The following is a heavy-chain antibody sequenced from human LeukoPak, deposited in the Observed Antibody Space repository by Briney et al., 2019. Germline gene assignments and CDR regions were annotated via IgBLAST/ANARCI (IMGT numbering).Heavy chain of an antibody. CDR2: INPNSGGT. Sequence: ASVKVSCKASGYTFTGYYMHWVRQAPGQGLEWMGWINPNSGGTNYAQKFQGRVTMTRDTSISTAYMELSRLRYDDTAVYYCARAQGIAVAGTFDYWGQGTLVTVSS. CDR1: GYTFTGYY. V-gene: IGHV1-2*02. D-gene: IGHD6-19*01. J-gene: IGHJ4*02. CDR3: ARAQGIAVAGTFDY.